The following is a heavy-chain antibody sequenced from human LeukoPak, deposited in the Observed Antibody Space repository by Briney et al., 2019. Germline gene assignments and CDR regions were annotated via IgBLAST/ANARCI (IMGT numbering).Heavy chain of an antibody. V-gene: IGHV3-30*04. CDR2: ISYDGSNK. Sequence: QPGGSLRLSCAASGFTFSSYAMHWVRQAPGKGLEWVAVISYDGSNKYYADSVKGRFTISRDNSKSTLYLQMNSLRAEDTAVYYCATDDFWSGYYYYMDVWGKGTTVTVSS. J-gene: IGHJ6*03. CDR3: ATDDFWSGYYYYMDV. D-gene: IGHD3-3*01. CDR1: GFTFSSYA.